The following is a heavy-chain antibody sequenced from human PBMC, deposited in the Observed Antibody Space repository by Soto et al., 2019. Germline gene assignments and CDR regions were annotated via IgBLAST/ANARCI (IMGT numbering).Heavy chain of an antibody. Sequence: ALRLTCTVSAGPPRPERYHWSWIRQHTGKGLEWIGYIFYSGTTYYNPSLKSRVTISVDTSKNQFSLKLSSVTAADTAVYYCAGSVYPWGQGTLVTVSS. CDR2: IFYSGTT. V-gene: IGHV4-31*03. J-gene: IGHJ5*02. CDR1: AGPPRPERYH. CDR3: AGSVYP.